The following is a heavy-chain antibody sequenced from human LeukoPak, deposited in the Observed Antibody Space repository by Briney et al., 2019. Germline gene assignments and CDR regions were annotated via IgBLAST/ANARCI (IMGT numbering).Heavy chain of an antibody. Sequence: GGSLRLSCAASGFTFSSYGMHWVRQAPGKGLEWVAFIRYDGSNKYYADSVKGRFTISRDNSKNTLYLQMNSLRAEDTAVYYCAKDIGYCSSTSCSQHYYYYMDVWGKGTTVTVSS. J-gene: IGHJ6*03. CDR3: AKDIGYCSSTSCSQHYYYYMDV. CDR2: IRYDGSNK. CDR1: GFTFSSYG. V-gene: IGHV3-30*02. D-gene: IGHD2-2*01.